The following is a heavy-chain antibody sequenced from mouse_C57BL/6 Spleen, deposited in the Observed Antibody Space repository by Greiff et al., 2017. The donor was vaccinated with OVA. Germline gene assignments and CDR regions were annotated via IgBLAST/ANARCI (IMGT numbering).Heavy chain of an antibody. CDR3: ARPDSSGYLAWFAY. J-gene: IGHJ3*01. CDR1: GYAFSSYW. CDR2: IYPGDGDT. V-gene: IGHV1-80*01. Sequence: VQLQQSGAELVKPGASVKISCKASGYAFSSYWMNWVKQRPGKGLEWIGQIYPGDGDTNYNGKFKGKATLTADKSSSTAYMQLSSLTSEDSAVYFCARPDSSGYLAWFAYWGQGTLVTVSA. D-gene: IGHD3-2*02.